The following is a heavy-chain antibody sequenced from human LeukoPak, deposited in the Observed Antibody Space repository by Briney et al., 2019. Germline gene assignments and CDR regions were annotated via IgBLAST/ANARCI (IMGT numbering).Heavy chain of an antibody. CDR2: IKEDGSEK. J-gene: IGHJ6*02. Sequence: PGGSLRLSCAASGFTFSSYWMSWVRQAPGKGLEWVANIKEDGSEKYYVDSVKGRFTISRDNAKKSLFLQMNSLRDEDTAVYYCARGRNLAVWGQGTTVTVSS. V-gene: IGHV3-7*01. CDR1: GFTFSSYW. CDR3: ARGRNLAV.